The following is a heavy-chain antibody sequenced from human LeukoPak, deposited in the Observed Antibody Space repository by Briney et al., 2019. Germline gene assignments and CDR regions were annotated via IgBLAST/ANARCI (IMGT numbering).Heavy chain of an antibody. Sequence: SETLSLTCAVYGGSFSGYYWSWIRQPPGKGLEWIGEINHSGSTNYNPSLKSRVTISVDTSKNQFSLKLSSVTAADTAVYYCARGPITMVRGVMRSYYYGMDVWGQGTTVTVSS. CDR1: GGSFSGYY. J-gene: IGHJ6*02. CDR2: INHSGST. V-gene: IGHV4-34*01. D-gene: IGHD3-10*01. CDR3: ARGPITMVRGVMRSYYYGMDV.